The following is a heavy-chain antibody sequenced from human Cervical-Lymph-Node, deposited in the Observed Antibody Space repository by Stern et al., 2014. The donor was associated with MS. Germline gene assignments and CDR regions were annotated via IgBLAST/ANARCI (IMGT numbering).Heavy chain of an antibody. CDR2: MFPVVEPR. CDR3: ALSSETSDRWYSLGYDL. CDR1: RCTFSKFP. V-gene: IGHV1-69*01. D-gene: IGHD6-13*01. Sequence: HVQLVQSGAEVTKPGSSVKVSCKASRCTFSKFPSSWVRQAPGQGLEWMGGMFPVVEPRAYGHEFRGRVTITADVATSTVYMELSSLRSDDTAVYYCALSSETSDRWYSLGYDLWGQGTLVTVSS. J-gene: IGHJ5*02.